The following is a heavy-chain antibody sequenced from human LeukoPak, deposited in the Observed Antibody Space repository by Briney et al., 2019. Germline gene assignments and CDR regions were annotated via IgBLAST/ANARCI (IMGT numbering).Heavy chain of an antibody. CDR1: GGSFSGYY. D-gene: IGHD1-26*01. V-gene: IGHV4-34*01. J-gene: IGHJ3*02. Sequence: SETLSLTCAVYGGSFSGYYWSWIRQPPGKGLEWIGEINHSGSTNYNPSLKSRVIISGDTSKNQFSLKLSSVTAADTAVYYCARGISGWSIGYSGNYWLHAFDIWGQGTMVTVSS. CDR2: INHSGST. CDR3: ARGISGWSIGYSGNYWLHAFDI.